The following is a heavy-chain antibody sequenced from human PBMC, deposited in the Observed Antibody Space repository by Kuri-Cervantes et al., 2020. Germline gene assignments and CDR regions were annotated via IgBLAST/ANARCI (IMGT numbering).Heavy chain of an antibody. J-gene: IGHJ6*02. V-gene: IGHV1-69*02. CDR2: IIPILGIA. D-gene: IGHD4-17*01. CDR1: GGTFSSYT. CDR3: ARSDHGDHLGYYGMDV. Sequence: SVKVSCKASGGTFSSYTISWVRQAPGQGLEWMGRIIPILGIASYAQKFQGRVTITADKSTSTAYMELSSLRSEDTAVYYCARSDHGDHLGYYGMDVWGQGTTVTVSS.